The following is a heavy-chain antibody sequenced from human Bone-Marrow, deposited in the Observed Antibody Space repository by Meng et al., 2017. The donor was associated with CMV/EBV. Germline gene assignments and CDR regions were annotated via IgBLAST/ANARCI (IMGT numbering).Heavy chain of an antibody. Sequence: GESLKISCAASGFTFSSYWMSWVRQAPGKGLEWVANIKQDGSEKYYVDSVKGRFTISRDNAKNSLYLQMNSLRAEDTAVYHCATLEWLLHYFDYWGQGTLVTVSS. CDR3: ATLEWLLHYFDY. J-gene: IGHJ4*02. D-gene: IGHD3-3*01. CDR1: GFTFSSYW. V-gene: IGHV3-7*01. CDR2: IKQDGSEK.